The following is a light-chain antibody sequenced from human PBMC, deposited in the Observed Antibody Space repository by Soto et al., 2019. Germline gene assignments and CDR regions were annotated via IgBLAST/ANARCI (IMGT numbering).Light chain of an antibody. CDR2: AAS. CDR1: QSISSY. V-gene: IGKV1-39*01. CDR3: QQSYSTPRT. J-gene: IGKJ1*01. Sequence: DIQMTKSPPSLVPSLGDRXXITCXASQSISSYLNWYQQKPGIAPKXXIYAASSLQSGVPSRFSGSGAGTDFTLTISSLQPEDFATYSCQQSYSTPRTFGQGTKV.